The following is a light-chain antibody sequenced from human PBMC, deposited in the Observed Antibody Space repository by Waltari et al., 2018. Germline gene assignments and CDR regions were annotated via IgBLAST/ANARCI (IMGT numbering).Light chain of an antibody. CDR3: QHYVRLPAT. J-gene: IGKJ1*01. CDR2: GAS. CDR1: QNVSRT. Sequence: SCRASQNVSRTLAWYQQKPGQAPRLLIYGASTRATGIPERFSGGGSGTDFSLTISRLEPEDFAVYYCQHYVRLPATFGQGTKVEIK. V-gene: IGKV3-20*01.